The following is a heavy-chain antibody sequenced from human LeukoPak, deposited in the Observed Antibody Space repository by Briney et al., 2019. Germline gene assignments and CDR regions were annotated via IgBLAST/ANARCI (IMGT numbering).Heavy chain of an antibody. CDR3: ARELVTVLDPPYYYGMDV. D-gene: IGHD2-21*02. CDR1: GFTFSDYY. Sequence: PGGSLRLSCAASGFTFSDYYMSWIRQAPGKGLEWVSYISSSGSTIYYADSVKGRFTISRDNAKNSLYLQMNSLRAEDTAVYYCARELVTVLDPPYYYGMDVWGQGTTVTVSS. CDR2: ISSSGSTI. V-gene: IGHV3-11*04. J-gene: IGHJ6*02.